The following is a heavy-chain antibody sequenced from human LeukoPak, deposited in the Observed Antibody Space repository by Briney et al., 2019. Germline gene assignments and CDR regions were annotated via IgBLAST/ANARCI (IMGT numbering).Heavy chain of an antibody. CDR1: GYTFTGYY. D-gene: IGHD2-15*01. CDR3: ASPLGYCSGGSCGY. Sequence: ASVKVSFKASGYTFTGYYMHWVRQAPGQGRDWMGRINPNSGGTNYAQKFQGRVTMTRDTSISTAYMELSRLRSDDTAVYYCASPLGYCSGGSCGYWGQGTLVTVSS. CDR2: INPNSGGT. J-gene: IGHJ4*02. V-gene: IGHV1-2*06.